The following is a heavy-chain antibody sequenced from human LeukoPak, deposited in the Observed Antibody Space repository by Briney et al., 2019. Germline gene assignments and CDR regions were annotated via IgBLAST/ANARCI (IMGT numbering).Heavy chain of an antibody. Sequence: GASVKVSCKASGYTFTSYYRHWVRQAPGQGLEWMGIINPSGGSTSYAQKFQGRVTMTMDTSTSTVYMELSSLRSEDTAVYYCARTGYSSGQVDAFDIWGQGTMVTVSS. D-gene: IGHD6-19*01. V-gene: IGHV1-46*01. CDR2: INPSGGST. CDR3: ARTGYSSGQVDAFDI. CDR1: GYTFTSYY. J-gene: IGHJ3*02.